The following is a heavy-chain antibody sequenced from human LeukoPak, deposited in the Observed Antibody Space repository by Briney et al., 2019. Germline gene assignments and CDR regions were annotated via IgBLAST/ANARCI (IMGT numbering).Heavy chain of an antibody. CDR2: IYYSGST. J-gene: IGHJ5*02. Sequence: SETLSLTCTVSGGSISSGGYYWSWIRQHPGKGLEWIGYIYYSGSTYYNPSLKSRVTISVDTSKNQFSLKLSSVTAAGTAVYYCAREYYDILTGYFNWFDPWGQGTLVTVSS. CDR3: AREYYDILTGYFNWFDP. D-gene: IGHD3-9*01. CDR1: GGSISSGGYY. V-gene: IGHV4-31*03.